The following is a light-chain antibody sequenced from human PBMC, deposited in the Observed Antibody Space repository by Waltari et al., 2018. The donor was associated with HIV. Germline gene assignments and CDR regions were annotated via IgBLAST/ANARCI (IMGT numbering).Light chain of an antibody. Sequence: QSVLTQPPSASGTPGQRVTLSCSRSSSHLDVHSVNWYQQLPGTAPILLIYTNNQRPSLVPDRFSVSKSGTSASLAISGLQSEDEADYYCVVWDDSLNGPVFGGGTKLTVL. CDR1: SSHLDVHS. J-gene: IGLJ2*01. CDR2: TNN. CDR3: VVWDDSLNGPV. V-gene: IGLV1-44*01.